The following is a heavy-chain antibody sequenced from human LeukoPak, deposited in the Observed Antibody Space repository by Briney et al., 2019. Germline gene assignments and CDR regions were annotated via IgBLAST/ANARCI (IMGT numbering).Heavy chain of an antibody. V-gene: IGHV4-38-2*02. Sequence: SETLSLTCTVSGYSLSSGYYWGWIRQPPGKGLEWIGSVDHSGGTYYNPSLRSRVSISVDTSKNQVSLKLTSVTAADTAVYYCARNGYGSGSSWWGQGTLVTVSS. J-gene: IGHJ4*02. CDR3: ARNGYGSGSSW. CDR2: VDHSGGT. CDR1: GYSLSSGYY. D-gene: IGHD3-10*01.